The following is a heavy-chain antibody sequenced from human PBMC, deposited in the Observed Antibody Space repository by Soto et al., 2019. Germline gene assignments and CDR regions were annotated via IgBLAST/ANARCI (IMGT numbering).Heavy chain of an antibody. CDR1: GFTFRTYA. J-gene: IGHJ4*02. V-gene: IGHV3-23*01. Sequence: RLSCAASGFTFRTYAMNWVRQAPGKGLEWISAISGSGSFTHYADSVRGRFTISRDNSQNQLYLQVNNLRGDDTAMYYCAKIPTGSGSSKFDYWGQGIQVTVSS. D-gene: IGHD3-10*01. CDR2: ISGSGSFT. CDR3: AKIPTGSGSSKFDY.